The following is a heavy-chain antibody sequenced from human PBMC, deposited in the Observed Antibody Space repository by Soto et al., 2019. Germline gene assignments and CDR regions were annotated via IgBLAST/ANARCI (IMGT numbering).Heavy chain of an antibody. CDR3: ARHHVRGRTIAGAAEF. CDR2: INHSGNT. CDR1: GKSLSGYY. V-gene: IGHV4-34*01. Sequence: SETLSLTCAVYGKSLSGYYWSWIRQPPGKALEWIGEINHSGNTNYNPSLKSRVTISVDTSKNQLFLNLSSVTAADTAMYYCARHHVRGRTIAGAAEFWGKGTLVTVSS. J-gene: IGHJ4*02. D-gene: IGHD1-26*01.